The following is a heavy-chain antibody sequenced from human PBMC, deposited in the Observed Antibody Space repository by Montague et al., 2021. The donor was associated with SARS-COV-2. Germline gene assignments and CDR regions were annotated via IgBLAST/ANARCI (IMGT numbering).Heavy chain of an antibody. J-gene: IGHJ4*02. CDR3: SRDPDYGDWVGIDY. Sequence: NNKYYADSIKGRFTISIDNSKNTLYLQMNSLRAEDTAVYYCSRDPDYGDWVGIDYWGQGTLV. CDR2: NNK. V-gene: IGHV3-30-3*01. D-gene: IGHD4-17*01.